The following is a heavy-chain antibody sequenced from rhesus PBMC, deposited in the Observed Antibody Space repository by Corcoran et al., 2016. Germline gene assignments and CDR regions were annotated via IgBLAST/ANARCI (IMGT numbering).Heavy chain of an antibody. CDR3: TRAYNIWTGYYLYYFDY. CDR1: GFTFSSYE. J-gene: IGHJ4*01. V-gene: IGHV3-100*02. CDR2: IRESGGTI. D-gene: IGHD3-3*01. Sequence: DVQLVESGGGLVKPGGSLRLSCVASGFTFSSYEMHWVHQVPGKGLEWVSVIRESGGTIYYADSVKGRFTISRDNAKNSLFLQMNSLRAEDTAVYYCTRAYNIWTGYYLYYFDYWGQGVLVTVSS.